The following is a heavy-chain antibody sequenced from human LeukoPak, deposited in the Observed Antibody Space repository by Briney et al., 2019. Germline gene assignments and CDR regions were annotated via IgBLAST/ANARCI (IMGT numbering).Heavy chain of an antibody. V-gene: IGHV1-2*02. CDR2: INPNSGGT. J-gene: IGHJ6*03. CDR3: ERAVRDGYIDYFYYMDV. CDR1: RYTFTGYY. Sequence: ASLKVSCKASRYTFTGYYMCWVRQAPGQGLEWMGWINPNSGGTNYAQKFQGRVTMTRDTSISTAYMELSSLRSEDTAIYYCERAVRDGYIDYFYYMDVWGKGTTVTVSS. D-gene: IGHD5-24*01.